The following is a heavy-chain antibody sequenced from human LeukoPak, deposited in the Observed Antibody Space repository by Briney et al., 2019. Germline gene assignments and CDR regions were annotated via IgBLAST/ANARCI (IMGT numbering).Heavy chain of an antibody. D-gene: IGHD3-10*01. CDR2: IYHSGST. V-gene: IGHV4-38-2*02. J-gene: IGHJ6*03. CDR1: GYSISSGYY. CDR3: ARQLYSSGSYYAPMDV. Sequence: SETLSLTCTVSGYSISSGYYWGWIRQPPGKGLEWIGSIYHSGSTYHDPSLKSRVTVSLDTSKNQFSLKLSSVTATDTAVYYCARQLYSSGSYYAPMDVWGKGTTVTISS.